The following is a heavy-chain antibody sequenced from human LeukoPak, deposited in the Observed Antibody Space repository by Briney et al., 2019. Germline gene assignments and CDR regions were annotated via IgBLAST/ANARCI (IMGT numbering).Heavy chain of an antibody. D-gene: IGHD2-2*01. Sequence: SETLSLTSTVSGGSISSSSYYWGWIRQPPGKGLEWIGSIYYSGSTYYSPSLKSRLTISVDTSKNQFSLKLSSVTAADTAVYYCARLGYCSSTSCYNFDYWGQGTQVTVSS. CDR1: GGSISSSSYY. CDR3: ARLGYCSSTSCYNFDY. J-gene: IGHJ4*02. CDR2: IYYSGST. V-gene: IGHV4-39*01.